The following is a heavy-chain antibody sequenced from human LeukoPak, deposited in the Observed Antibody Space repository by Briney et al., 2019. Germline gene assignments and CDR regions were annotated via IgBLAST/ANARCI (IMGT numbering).Heavy chain of an antibody. CDR3: AREVYDSSGYYYVD. D-gene: IGHD3-22*01. CDR2: IWYDGSNK. CDR1: GFTFSSYG. J-gene: IGHJ4*02. Sequence: GGSLRLSCAASGFTFSSYGMHWVRQAPGKGLEWVAVIWYDGSNKYYADSVKGRFTISRDNSKNTLYLQMNSLTAEDTAVYYCAREVYDSSGYYYVDWGQGTLVTVSS. V-gene: IGHV3-33*01.